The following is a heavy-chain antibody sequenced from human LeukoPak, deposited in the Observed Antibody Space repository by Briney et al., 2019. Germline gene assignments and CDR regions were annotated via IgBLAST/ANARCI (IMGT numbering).Heavy chain of an antibody. CDR2: ISGSGGST. V-gene: IGHV3-23*01. CDR1: GFTFSSYA. Sequence: SGGSLRLSCAASGFTFSSYAMSWVRQAPGKGLELVSAISGSGGSTYYADSVKGRFTISRDNSKNTLYLQMNSLRAEDTAVYYCAKDGYCSGGSCRGYWGQGTLVTVSS. D-gene: IGHD2-15*01. J-gene: IGHJ4*02. CDR3: AKDGYCSGGSCRGY.